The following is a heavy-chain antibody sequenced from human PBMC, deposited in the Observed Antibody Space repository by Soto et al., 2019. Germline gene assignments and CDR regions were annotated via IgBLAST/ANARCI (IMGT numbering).Heavy chain of an antibody. J-gene: IGHJ6*02. CDR3: AKDRTAYYYYYAMDV. CDR1: GFTFSNYG. V-gene: IGHV3-30*18. CDR2: ISYDGNNK. Sequence: VGSLRLSCAASGFTFSNYGMHWVRQAPGKGLEWVAVISYDGNNKYYADSVKGRFTISRDTSKNTLYLQMNSLRADDTAVYYCAKDRTAYYYYYAMDVWGQGTTVTVSS.